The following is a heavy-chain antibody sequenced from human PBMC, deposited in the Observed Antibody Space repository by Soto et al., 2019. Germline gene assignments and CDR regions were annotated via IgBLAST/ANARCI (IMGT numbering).Heavy chain of an antibody. CDR3: ARGIVVVVAATRGYNWFDP. J-gene: IGHJ5*02. CDR2: IIPILGIA. V-gene: IGHV1-69*02. Sequence: SVKVSCKASGGTFSSYTISWVRQAPGQGLEWMGRIIPILGIANYAQKFQGRVTITADRSTSTAYMELSSLRSEDTAVYYCARGIVVVVAATRGYNWFDPWGQGTLVTVSS. CDR1: GGTFSSYT. D-gene: IGHD2-15*01.